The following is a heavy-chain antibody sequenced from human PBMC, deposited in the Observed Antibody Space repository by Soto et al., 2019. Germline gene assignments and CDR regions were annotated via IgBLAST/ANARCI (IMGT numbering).Heavy chain of an antibody. Sequence: GESLKISCKGSGYSFTSYWIGWVRQMPGKGLEWMGIIYPGDSDTRYSPSFQGQVTISADKSISTAYLQWSSLKASDTAMYYCARHGSYYDWWRIHAENYYYMDVWGKGTTVNVSS. J-gene: IGHJ6*03. CDR3: ARHGSYYDWWRIHAENYYYMDV. D-gene: IGHD3-3*01. CDR1: GYSFTSYW. CDR2: IYPGDSDT. V-gene: IGHV5-51*01.